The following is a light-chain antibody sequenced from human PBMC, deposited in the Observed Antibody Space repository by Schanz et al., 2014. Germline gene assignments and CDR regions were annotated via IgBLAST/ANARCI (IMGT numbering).Light chain of an antibody. V-gene: IGKV3-11*01. CDR3: QQRSNWPRVT. CDR2: DAS. Sequence: EIVLTQSPATLSLSPGERATLSCRASQSVRSLLAWYQQKPGQAPRLLIYDASTRATGIPARFSGSGSGTDFTLTISALEPEDFAVYHCQQRSNWPRVTFGQGTRLEIK. J-gene: IGKJ5*01. CDR1: QSVRSL.